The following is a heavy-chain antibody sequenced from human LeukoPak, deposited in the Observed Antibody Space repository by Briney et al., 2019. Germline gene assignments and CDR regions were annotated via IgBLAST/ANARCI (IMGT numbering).Heavy chain of an antibody. V-gene: IGHV1-46*01. CDR3: ARVEGYGSGSYTFDY. J-gene: IGHJ4*02. CDR1: GYTFTSYY. CDR2: INPSGGST. Sequence: ASVKVSCKASGYTFTSYYMHWVRQAPGQGLEWMGIINPSGGSTSYAQKFQGRVTMTRDTSTSTVYMALSSLRSEDTAVYYCARVEGYGSGSYTFDYWGQGTLVTVSS. D-gene: IGHD3-10*01.